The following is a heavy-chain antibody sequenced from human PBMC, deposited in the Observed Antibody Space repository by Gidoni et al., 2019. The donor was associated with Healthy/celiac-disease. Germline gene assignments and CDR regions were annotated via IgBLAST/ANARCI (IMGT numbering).Heavy chain of an antibody. CDR1: GFTFSSYG. J-gene: IGHJ4*02. CDR3: AKDLDIVVVVAVSF. Sequence: QVQLVESGGGVVQPGRSLRLSCAASGFTFSSYGMHWVRPAPGQGLEWVAVISYDGSSKYYADSVKGRFTISRDNSKNTLYLQMNSLRAEDTAVYYCAKDLDIVVVVAVSFWGQGTLVTVSS. D-gene: IGHD2-15*01. CDR2: ISYDGSSK. V-gene: IGHV3-30*18.